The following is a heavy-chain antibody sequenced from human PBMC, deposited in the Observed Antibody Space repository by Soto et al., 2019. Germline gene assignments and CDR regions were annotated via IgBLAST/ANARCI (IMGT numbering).Heavy chain of an antibody. J-gene: IGHJ4*02. V-gene: IGHV3-23*01. CDR1: GFTFSSYA. Sequence: PGVSLRLSCAASGFTFSSYAMSWVRQAPGKGLEWVSAISGSGGSTYYADSVKGRFTISRDNSKNTLYLQMNSLRAEDTAVYYCAKEFHCSGGSCYPSPGYWGQGTLVTVSS. D-gene: IGHD2-15*01. CDR3: AKEFHCSGGSCYPSPGY. CDR2: ISGSGGST.